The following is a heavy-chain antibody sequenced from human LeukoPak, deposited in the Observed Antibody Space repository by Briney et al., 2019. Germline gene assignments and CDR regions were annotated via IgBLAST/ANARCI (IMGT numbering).Heavy chain of an antibody. CDR1: GYIFTNYA. CDR2: INTNTGNP. CDR3: ARAGVEVVNNWFDP. Sequence: ASVKVSCKASGYIFTNYAMNWVRQAPGQGLEWMGWINTNTGNPTYAQGFTGRFVFSLDTSVSTAYLQISSLKAEDTAVYYCARAGVEVVNNWFDPWGQGTLVTVSS. D-gene: IGHD3-22*01. J-gene: IGHJ5*02. V-gene: IGHV7-4-1*02.